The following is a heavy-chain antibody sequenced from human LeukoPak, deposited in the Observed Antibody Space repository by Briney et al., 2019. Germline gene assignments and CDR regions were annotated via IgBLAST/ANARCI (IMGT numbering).Heavy chain of an antibody. Sequence: SETLSLTCTVSGGSICSYYWSWIRQPPGKGLEWIGYIYYSGSTNYNPSLKSRVTISVDTSKNQFSLKLSSVTAADTAVYYCARTRSTYCSSTSCWDRGTYFDYWGQGTLVTVSS. D-gene: IGHD2-2*01. CDR1: GGSICSYY. CDR3: ARTRSTYCSSTSCWDRGTYFDY. V-gene: IGHV4-59*01. J-gene: IGHJ4*02. CDR2: IYYSGST.